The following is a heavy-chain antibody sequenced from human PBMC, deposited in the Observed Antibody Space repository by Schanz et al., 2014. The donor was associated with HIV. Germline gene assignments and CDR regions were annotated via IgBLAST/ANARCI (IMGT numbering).Heavy chain of an antibody. Sequence: VQLVESGGGVVQPGRSLRLSCEASGFTFNNYGMHWVRQAPGKGLEWVARSRVKSDSYATEYAASVTGRFTISRDDSKNSAYMQMNSLNIEDTAVYYCRGYRFYYGVDFWGQGTTVTVS. D-gene: IGHD5-18*01. CDR2: SRVKSDSYAT. J-gene: IGHJ6*02. CDR3: RGYRFYYGVDF. V-gene: IGHV3-72*01. CDR1: GFTFNNYG.